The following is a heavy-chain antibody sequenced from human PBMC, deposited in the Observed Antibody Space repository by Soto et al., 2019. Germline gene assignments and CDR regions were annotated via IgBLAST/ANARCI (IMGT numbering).Heavy chain of an antibody. Sequence: GASVKVSCKASGYTLTGYYMHWVRQAPGQGLEWMGWINPNSGGTNYAQKFQGWVTMTRDTSISTAYMELSRLRSDDTAVYYCARGWLGYCSSTSCYDAFDIWGQGTMVTVSS. J-gene: IGHJ3*02. CDR1: GYTLTGYY. CDR2: INPNSGGT. CDR3: ARGWLGYCSSTSCYDAFDI. D-gene: IGHD2-2*01. V-gene: IGHV1-2*04.